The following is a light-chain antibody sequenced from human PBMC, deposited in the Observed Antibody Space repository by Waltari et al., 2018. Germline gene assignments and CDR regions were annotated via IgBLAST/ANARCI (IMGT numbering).Light chain of an antibody. J-gene: IGLJ2*01. CDR3: SSYTATSNGLARV. CDR2: QVN. V-gene: IGLV2-14*01. Sequence: QSALTQPASVSGSPGQSITISCTGTGSDIGAYNYVSWYQQHPGKAPKPLIFQVNGRPSGVSPRFSGSTSAYTASLTISGLQAEDEADYYCSSYTATSNGLARVFGGGTKLTVL. CDR1: GSDIGAYNY.